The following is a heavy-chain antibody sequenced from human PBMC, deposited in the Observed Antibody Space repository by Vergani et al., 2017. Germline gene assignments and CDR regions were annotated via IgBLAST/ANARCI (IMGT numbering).Heavy chain of an antibody. D-gene: IGHD6-6*01. Sequence: QMQLVQSGPEVKKPGTSVKVSCKASGFTFTSSAMQWVRQARGQRLEWIGWIVVGSGNTNYAQKFQERVTITRDMSTSTAYMELSSLRSDDTAVYYCARAPRAARPVGPYFDYWGQGTLVTVSS. CDR3: ARAPRAARPVGPYFDY. CDR2: IVVGSGNT. J-gene: IGHJ4*02. CDR1: GFTFTSSA. V-gene: IGHV1-58*02.